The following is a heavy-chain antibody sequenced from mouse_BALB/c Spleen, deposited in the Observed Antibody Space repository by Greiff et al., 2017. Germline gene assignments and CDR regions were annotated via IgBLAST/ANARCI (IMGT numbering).Heavy chain of an antibody. V-gene: IGHV1S34*01. D-gene: IGHD2-4*01. CDR3: ARRYDYAGYAMDY. Sequence: LVKTGASVKISCKASGYSFTGYYMNWVKQSHGKSLEWIGYISCYNGATSYNQKFKGKATFTVDTSSSTAYMQFNSLTSEDSAVYYCARRYDYAGYAMDYWGQGTSVTVSS. CDR2: ISCYNGAT. CDR1: GYSFTGYY. J-gene: IGHJ4*01.